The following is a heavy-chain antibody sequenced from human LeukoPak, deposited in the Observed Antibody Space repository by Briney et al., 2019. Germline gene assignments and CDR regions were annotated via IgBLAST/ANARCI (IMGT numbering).Heavy chain of an antibody. Sequence: ASVKASCKASGYTFTCYGISWVRQAPGQGREWMGWISAYNGNTNYAQKLQGRVTMTTDTSTSTAYMELRSLRSDDTAVYYCARRRPGYSTPPDYWGQGTLVTVSS. CDR2: ISAYNGNT. CDR1: GYTFTCYG. V-gene: IGHV1-18*01. CDR3: ARRRPGYSTPPDY. J-gene: IGHJ4*02. D-gene: IGHD6-13*01.